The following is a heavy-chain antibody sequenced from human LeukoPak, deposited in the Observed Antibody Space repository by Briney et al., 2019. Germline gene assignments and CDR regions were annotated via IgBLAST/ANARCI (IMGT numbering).Heavy chain of an antibody. J-gene: IGHJ3*02. CDR2: ISSSGSTI. CDR3: ARDPRYSPEYYYDSSGYSDAKDAFDI. Sequence: GSLRLSCAASGFTFSDYYMSWIRQAPGKGLEWVSYISSSGSTIYYADSVKGRFTISRDNAKNSLYLQMNSLRAEDTAVYYCARDPRYSPEYYYDSSGYSDAKDAFDIWGQGTMVTVSS. D-gene: IGHD3-22*01. V-gene: IGHV3-11*04. CDR1: GFTFSDYY.